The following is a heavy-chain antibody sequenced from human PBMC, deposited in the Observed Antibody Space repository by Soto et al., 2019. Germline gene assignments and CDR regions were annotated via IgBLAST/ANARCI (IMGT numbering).Heavy chain of an antibody. Sequence: SETLSLTCTVSGGSISSSSYYWGWIRQPPGKGLEWIGSIYYSGSTYYNPSLKSRVTISVDTSKNQFSLKLSSVTAADTAVYYCARHFGERSYYYYYYMDVWGKGTTVTVSS. CDR3: ARHFGERSYYYYYYMDV. CDR2: IYYSGST. D-gene: IGHD3-10*01. V-gene: IGHV4-39*01. CDR1: GGSISSSSYY. J-gene: IGHJ6*03.